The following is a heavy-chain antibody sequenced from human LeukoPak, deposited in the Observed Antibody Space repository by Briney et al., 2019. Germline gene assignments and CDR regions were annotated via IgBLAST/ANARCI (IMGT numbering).Heavy chain of an antibody. D-gene: IGHD4-17*01. CDR3: ARHHDYGDYGCFDY. CDR1: GYSFTCYW. J-gene: IGHJ4*02. Sequence: GESLKISCKGSGYSFTCYWIGWVRQMPGKGLEWMGIIYPGDSDTRYSPSFQGQVTISADKSIRTAYLQWSSLKASDTAIYYCARHHDYGDYGCFDYWGQGTLVTVSS. V-gene: IGHV5-51*01. CDR2: IYPGDSDT.